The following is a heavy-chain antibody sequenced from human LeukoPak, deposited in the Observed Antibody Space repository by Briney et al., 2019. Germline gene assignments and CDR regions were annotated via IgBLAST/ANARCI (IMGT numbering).Heavy chain of an antibody. CDR3: AKDRTFSGYDMGIY. CDR1: GFTFSSYA. Sequence: GGSLRLSCAASGFTFSSYAMSWVRQAPGKGLEWVSAISGSSGSTYYADSVKGRFTISRDNSKNTLYLQMNSLRAEDTAVYYCAKDRTFSGYDMGIYWGQGTLVTVSS. J-gene: IGHJ4*02. CDR2: ISGSSGST. D-gene: IGHD5-12*01. V-gene: IGHV3-23*01.